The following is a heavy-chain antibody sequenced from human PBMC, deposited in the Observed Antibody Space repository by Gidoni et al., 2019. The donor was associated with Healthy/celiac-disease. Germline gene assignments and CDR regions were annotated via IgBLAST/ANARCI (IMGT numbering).Heavy chain of an antibody. CDR1: GFTFSSYA. CDR2: ISGSGGST. J-gene: IGHJ4*02. D-gene: IGHD2-2*01. CDR3: CVQLLSPSDY. Sequence: EVQLLESGGGLVQPGGSLRLSCAASGFTFSSYAMSWVRQAPGKGLGWVSAISGSGGSTYYADSVKGRFTISRDNSKNTLYLQMNSLRAEDTAVYYCCVQLLSPSDYWGQGTLVTVSS. V-gene: IGHV3-23*01.